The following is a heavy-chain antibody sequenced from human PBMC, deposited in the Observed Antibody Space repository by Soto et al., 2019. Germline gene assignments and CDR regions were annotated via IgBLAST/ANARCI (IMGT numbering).Heavy chain of an antibody. CDR3: ARRVVAVAGTGAFDI. J-gene: IGHJ3*02. D-gene: IGHD6-19*01. Sequence: RGESLKISCKGSGYSFTSYWIGWVRQMPGKGLEWMGIIYPGDSDTRYSPSFQGQVTISADKSISTAYLQWSSLKASDTAMYYCARRVVAVAGTGAFDIWGQGTMVTVSS. CDR1: GYSFTSYW. CDR2: IYPGDSDT. V-gene: IGHV5-51*01.